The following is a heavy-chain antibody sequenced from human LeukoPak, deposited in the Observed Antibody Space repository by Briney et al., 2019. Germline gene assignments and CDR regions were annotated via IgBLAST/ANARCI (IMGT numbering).Heavy chain of an antibody. CDR2: MNPNSGNT. CDR3: ARAGLDCSSTSCYGVDDY. D-gene: IGHD2-2*01. Sequence: GASVKVSCKASGYTFTSYDINWVRQATGQGLEWMGWMNPNSGNTGYAQKFQGRVTMTRNTSISTAYMELSSLRSEDTAVYYCARAGLDCSSTSCYGVDDYWGQGTLVTVSS. J-gene: IGHJ4*02. V-gene: IGHV1-8*01. CDR1: GYTFTSYD.